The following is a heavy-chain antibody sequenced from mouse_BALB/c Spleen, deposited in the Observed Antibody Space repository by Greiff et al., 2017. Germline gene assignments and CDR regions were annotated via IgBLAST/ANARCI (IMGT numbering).Heavy chain of an antibody. CDR2: ISSGGGST. D-gene: IGHD4-1*01. CDR3: ARNWGGFFDY. Sequence: EVMLVESGGGLVKPGGSLKLSCAASGFAFSSYDMSWVRQTPEKRLEWVAYISSGGGSTYYPDTVKGRFTISRDNAKNTLYLQMSSLKSEDTAMYYCARNWGGFFDYWGQGTTLTVSS. CDR1: GFAFSSYD. J-gene: IGHJ2*01. V-gene: IGHV5-12-1*01.